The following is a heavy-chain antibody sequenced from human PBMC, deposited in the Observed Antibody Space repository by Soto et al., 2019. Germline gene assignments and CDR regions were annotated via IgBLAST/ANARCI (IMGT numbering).Heavy chain of an antibody. CDR2: INHSGST. V-gene: IGHV4-34*01. D-gene: IGHD2-15*01. J-gene: IGHJ4*02. Sequence: SETLSLTCADYGGSSSGYYWSWIRQPPGKGLEWIGEINHSGSTNYNPSLKSRVTISVDTSKNQFSLKLSSVTAADTAVYYCARGRADIVVVVAATRFDYWGQGTLVTVSS. CDR1: GGSSSGYY. CDR3: ARGRADIVVVVAATRFDY.